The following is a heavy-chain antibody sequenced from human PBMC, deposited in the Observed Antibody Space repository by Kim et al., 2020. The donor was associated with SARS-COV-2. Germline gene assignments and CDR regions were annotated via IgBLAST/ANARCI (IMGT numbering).Heavy chain of an antibody. J-gene: IGHJ4*02. CDR3: AKTGIQLWLRGEVDFDY. CDR2: ISGSGGST. D-gene: IGHD5-18*01. Sequence: GGSLRLSCAASGFTFSSYAMSWVRQAPGKGLEWVSAISGSGGSTYYADSVKGRFTISRDNSKNTLYLQMNSLRAEDTAVYYCAKTGIQLWLRGEVDFDYWGQGTLVTVSS. CDR1: GFTFSSYA. V-gene: IGHV3-23*01.